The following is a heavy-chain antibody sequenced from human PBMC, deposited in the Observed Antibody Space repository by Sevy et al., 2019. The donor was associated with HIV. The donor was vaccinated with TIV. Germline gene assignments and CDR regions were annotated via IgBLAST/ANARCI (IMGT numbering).Heavy chain of an antibody. CDR3: AKGYDFWSGYYKYYYYGMDV. D-gene: IGHD3-3*01. CDR1: GFTFSSYA. Sequence: GSLRLSCAASGFTFSSYAMSWVRQAPGKGLEWVSAISGSGGSTYYADSVKGRFTISRDNSKNTLYLQMNSLRAEDTAVYYCAKGYDFWSGYYKYYYYGMDVWGQGTTVTVSS. V-gene: IGHV3-23*01. CDR2: ISGSGGST. J-gene: IGHJ6*02.